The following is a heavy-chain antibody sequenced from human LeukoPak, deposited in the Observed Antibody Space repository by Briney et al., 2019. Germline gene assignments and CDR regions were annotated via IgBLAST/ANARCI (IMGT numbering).Heavy chain of an antibody. D-gene: IGHD3-22*01. CDR3: ARDQSGSLPYYDSRYGMDV. V-gene: IGHV3-11*01. Sequence: GGSLRLSCTASGFTFSDYYMSWIRQAPGKGLEWVSYIRSSGSTIYYADSVKGRFTISRDNAKNSLYLQMNSLRAEDTAVYYCARDQSGSLPYYDSRYGMDVWGQGTTVTVSS. J-gene: IGHJ6*02. CDR1: GFTFSDYY. CDR2: IRSSGSTI.